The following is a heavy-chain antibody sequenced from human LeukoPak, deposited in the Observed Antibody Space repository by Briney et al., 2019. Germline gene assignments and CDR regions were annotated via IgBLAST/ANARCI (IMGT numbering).Heavy chain of an antibody. CDR1: GGSISSYY. D-gene: IGHD1-7*01. CDR3: ARDLVETGTTGFYFDY. Sequence: PSETLSLTCTVSGGSISSYYWSWIRQPPGKGLEWIGYIYYSGSTNYNPSLKSRVTISVDTSKNQFSLKLSSVTAADTAVYYCARDLVETGTTGFYFDYWGQGTLVTVSS. CDR2: IYYSGST. V-gene: IGHV4-59*12. J-gene: IGHJ4*02.